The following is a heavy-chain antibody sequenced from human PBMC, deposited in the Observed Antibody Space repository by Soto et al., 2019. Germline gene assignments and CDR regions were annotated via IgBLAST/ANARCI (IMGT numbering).Heavy chain of an antibody. Sequence: ESGGGLVQPGGSLRLSCAASGFTFSSYWMSWVRQAPGKGLEWVANIKQDGSEKYYVDSVKGRFTISRDNAKNSLYLQMNSLRAEDTAVYYCARDTVSITGTDYYFDYWGQGTLVTVSS. CDR3: ARDTVSITGTDYYFDY. CDR2: IKQDGSEK. D-gene: IGHD1-7*01. CDR1: GFTFSSYW. V-gene: IGHV3-7*01. J-gene: IGHJ4*02.